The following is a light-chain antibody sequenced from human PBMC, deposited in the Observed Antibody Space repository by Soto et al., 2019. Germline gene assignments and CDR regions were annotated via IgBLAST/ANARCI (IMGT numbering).Light chain of an antibody. CDR1: TSEVGIYNL. J-gene: IGLJ3*02. CDR2: EVD. V-gene: IGLV2-23*02. CDR3: SSDAGSRWV. Sequence: QSVLTQPASVSGSPGQSITISCSGTTSEVGIYNLVSWYQQHPGKAPKLVISEVDKRPSGVSNRFSGSRAGNTASLTFSGVQAEDAADYYGSSDAGSRWVVGGGTKLTVL.